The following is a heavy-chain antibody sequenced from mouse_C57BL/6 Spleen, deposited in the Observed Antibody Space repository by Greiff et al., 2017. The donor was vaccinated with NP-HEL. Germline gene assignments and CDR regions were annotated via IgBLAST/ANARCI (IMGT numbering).Heavy chain of an antibody. Sequence: VQRVESGAELVKPGASVKISCKASGYAFSSYWMNWVKQRPGKGLEWIGQIYPGDGDTNYNGKFKGKATLTADKSSSTAYMQLSSLTSEDSAVYFCARGVTTGVEDYWGQGTTLTVSS. J-gene: IGHJ2*01. CDR3: ARGVTTGVEDY. D-gene: IGHD1-1*01. CDR2: IYPGDGDT. V-gene: IGHV1-80*01. CDR1: GYAFSSYW.